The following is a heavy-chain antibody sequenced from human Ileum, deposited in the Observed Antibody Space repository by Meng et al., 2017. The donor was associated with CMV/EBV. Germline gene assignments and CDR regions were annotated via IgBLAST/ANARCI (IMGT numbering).Heavy chain of an antibody. V-gene: IGHV4-34*01. J-gene: IGHJ4*02. CDR3: ARGRPTPSITIFGVVIEYYFDY. CDR1: GYY. Sequence: GYYWSWIRQPPGKGLEWIGEINHSGSTNYNPSLKSRVTISVDTSKNQFSLKLSSVTAADTAVYYCARGRPTPSITIFGVVIEYYFDYWGQGTLVTVSS. D-gene: IGHD3-3*01. CDR2: INHSGST.